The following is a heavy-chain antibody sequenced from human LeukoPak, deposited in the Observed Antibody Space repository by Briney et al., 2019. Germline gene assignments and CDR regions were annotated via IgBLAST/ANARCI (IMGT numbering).Heavy chain of an antibody. CDR2: IYYTRTA. J-gene: IGHJ5*01. V-gene: IGHV4-59*01. CDR3: ARHQCVETMGHWFDT. D-gene: IGHD3-10*01. Sequence: SETLSLTCTVSGGSMSSYYWGWVRQPPGKGLEWIAYIYYTRTATYNPSLKSRVTISADASKNQFYLKLKSVTATDTGVYYCARHQCVETMGHWFDTWGQGTLVTVSS. CDR1: GGSMSSYY.